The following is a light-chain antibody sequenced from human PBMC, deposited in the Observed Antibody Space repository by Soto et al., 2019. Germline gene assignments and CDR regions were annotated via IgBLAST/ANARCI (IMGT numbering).Light chain of an antibody. CDR2: GAS. V-gene: IGKV3-20*01. CDR3: QQYGTSPEWT. CDR1: QSGSSSY. Sequence: PGERATLSCRASQSGSSSYLAWYQQKPGQAPRLLIYGASSRATGIPDRFSGSGSGTDFTLTISRLEPEDFAVYYCQQYGTSPEWTFGQGTKVEIK. J-gene: IGKJ1*01.